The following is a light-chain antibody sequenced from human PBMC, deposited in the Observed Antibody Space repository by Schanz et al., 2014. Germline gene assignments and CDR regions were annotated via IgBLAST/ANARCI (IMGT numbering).Light chain of an antibody. CDR2: GAS. CDR1: QSVSHNY. V-gene: IGKV3-20*01. Sequence: EIVMTQSPATLSVSPGERATLSCRASQSVSHNYLAWYQQKPGQAPRLLIYGASIRATGIPDRFSGSGSGTDXTLTISRLEPEDFAVYYCQQYNNWPPLTFGGGTKVEIK. J-gene: IGKJ4*01. CDR3: QQYNNWPPLT.